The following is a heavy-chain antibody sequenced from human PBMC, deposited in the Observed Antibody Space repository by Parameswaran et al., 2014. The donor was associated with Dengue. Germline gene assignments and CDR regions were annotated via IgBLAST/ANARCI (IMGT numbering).Heavy chain of an antibody. CDR3: AKGPTVTRYLFDY. CDR2: ISGSGGST. V-gene: IGHV3-23*01. D-gene: IGHD4-17*01. Sequence: VRQMPGKGLQWVSSISGSGGSTYYADSVKGRFTISRDNSKNTLYLQMNSLRAEDTAVYYCAKGPTVTRYLFDYWGQGTLVTVSS. J-gene: IGHJ4*02.